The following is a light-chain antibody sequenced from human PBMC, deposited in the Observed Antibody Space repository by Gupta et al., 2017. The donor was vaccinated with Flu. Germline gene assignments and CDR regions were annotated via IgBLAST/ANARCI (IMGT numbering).Light chain of an antibody. J-gene: IGLJ2*01. Sequence: SSVLTQPPSVSVAPGQTARITCGGNNIGSKAVHWYQQKPGQAPVLIVDDDSDRPSGIPERFSGSNSGNTATLTSTRVEAGDEADYYCQVGDRSSDHVVFGGGTKRTVL. V-gene: IGLV3-21*02. CDR3: QVGDRSSDHVV. CDR2: DDS. CDR1: NIGSKA.